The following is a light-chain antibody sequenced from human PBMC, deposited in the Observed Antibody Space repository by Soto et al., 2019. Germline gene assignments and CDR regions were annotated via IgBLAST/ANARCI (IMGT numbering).Light chain of an antibody. CDR3: QSYDSSLTGSV. CDR1: XSXIGAGYD. Sequence: QPVLXXXXSXXXAPXXXXXXSXXGSXSXIGAGYDVHWYQQLPGSAPKPXXXXNTDRPSGVPDRFSGSKSGXSASLAITGLQAEDEADYFCQSYDSSLTGSVFGGGTKLTVL. V-gene: IGLV1-40*01. J-gene: IGLJ2*01. CDR2: XNT.